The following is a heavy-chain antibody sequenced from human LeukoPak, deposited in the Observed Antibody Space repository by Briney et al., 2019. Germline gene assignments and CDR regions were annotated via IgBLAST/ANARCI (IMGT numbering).Heavy chain of an antibody. Sequence: SETLSLTCGVSGYSISSGYYWGWIRQPPGKGLEWIGSVYHSGSTYYNPSLKSRVTMSVDTSKNQFSLKLSSVTDADTAVYYCARDRQELFDYWGQGTLVTVSS. CDR2: VYHSGST. V-gene: IGHV4-38-2*02. J-gene: IGHJ4*02. CDR3: ARDRQELFDY. CDR1: GYSISSGYY. D-gene: IGHD1-26*01.